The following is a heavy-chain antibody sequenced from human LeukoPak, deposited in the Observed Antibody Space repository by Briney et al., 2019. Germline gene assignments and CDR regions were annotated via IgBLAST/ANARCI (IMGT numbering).Heavy chain of an antibody. J-gene: IGHJ4*02. CDR3: AREEMVVIASLTNYFDY. D-gene: IGHD2-21*01. V-gene: IGHV1-46*01. CDR2: INPSGGST. CDR1: GYTFTSYY. Sequence: ASVKVSCKASGYTFTSYYMHWVRQAPGQGLEWMGIINPSGGSTSYAQKFQGRVTMTRDTSTSTVYMELGSLRSEDTAVYYCAREEMVVIASLTNYFDYWGQGTLVTVSS.